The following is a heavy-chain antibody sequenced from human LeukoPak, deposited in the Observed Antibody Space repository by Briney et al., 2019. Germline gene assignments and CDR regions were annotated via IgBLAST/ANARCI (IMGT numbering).Heavy chain of an antibody. V-gene: IGHV4-4*09. D-gene: IGHD4-23*01. CDR2: IYTSVST. CDR3: ARLAGGNSGSFDY. Sequence: SETLSLTCTVSGDSISSYYWSWIRQPPGKGPEWIGYIYTSVSTNYNPSLRSRVTMSVDTSKNQFSLKLSSVAAADTAVYYCARLAGGNSGSFDYWGPGTLVTVSS. CDR1: GDSISSYY. J-gene: IGHJ4*02.